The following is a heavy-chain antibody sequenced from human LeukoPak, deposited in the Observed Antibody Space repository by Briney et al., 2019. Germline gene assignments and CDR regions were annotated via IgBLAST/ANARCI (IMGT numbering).Heavy chain of an antibody. CDR3: ARDLGYGSGSYYGGREYYYGMDV. CDR1: GFTFSSYA. CDR2: ISDDGSKK. J-gene: IGHJ6*04. D-gene: IGHD3-10*01. V-gene: IGHV3-30*04. Sequence: PGRSLRLSCAASGFTFSSYAMHWVRQAPGKGLEWGALISDDGSKKYYADSVKGRFTISRDNSKNTLYLQMNSLRAEDKAAYYCARDLGYGSGSYYGGREYYYGMDVWGKGTTVTVSS.